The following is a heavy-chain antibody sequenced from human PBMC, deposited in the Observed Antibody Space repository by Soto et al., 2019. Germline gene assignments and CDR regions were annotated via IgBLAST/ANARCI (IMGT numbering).Heavy chain of an antibody. CDR1: GGSISSSSYY. D-gene: IGHD1-26*01. CDR3: ARRPHVGGSYPFDY. CDR2: IYYSGST. Sequence: QLQLQESGPGLVKPSETLSLTCTVSGGSISSSSYYWGWIRQPPGKGLEWIGSIYYSGSTYYNPSLKIRFTISVDTSKNQFSLKLSSVTAADTAVYYCARRPHVGGSYPFDYWGQGTLVTVSS. V-gene: IGHV4-39*01. J-gene: IGHJ4*02.